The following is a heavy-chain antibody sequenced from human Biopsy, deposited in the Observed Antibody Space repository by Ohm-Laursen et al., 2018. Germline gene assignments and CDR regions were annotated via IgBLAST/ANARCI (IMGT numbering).Heavy chain of an antibody. CDR1: SYTFTDYN. CDR2: INCKTGAT. V-gene: IGHV1-2*02. J-gene: IGHJ4*02. Sequence: GASVKVSRKASSYTFTDYNIHWMRRAPGQGLEWLGYINCKTGATNYAQKFQGTVTMTRDTSISTAYLALGSLRSADTAIYYCARDPLNGHKHFDYWGQGSLVTVSS. CDR3: ARDPLNGHKHFDY. D-gene: IGHD2-8*01.